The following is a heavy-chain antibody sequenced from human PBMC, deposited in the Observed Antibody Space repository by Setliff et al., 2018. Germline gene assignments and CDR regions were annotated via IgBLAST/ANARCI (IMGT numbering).Heavy chain of an antibody. CDR3: ARHPTGFPNWFDV. Sequence: SETLSLTCTVSGGSISSYYWSWIRQPPGKGLEWIGYVYSSSSPYYEPSLESRVTISVDTSKNQFSLKLSSVTAADTAVYYCARHPTGFPNWFDVWGQGTLVTVSS. V-gene: IGHV4-59*08. J-gene: IGHJ5*02. CDR2: VYSSSSP. CDR1: GGSISSYY. D-gene: IGHD3-9*01.